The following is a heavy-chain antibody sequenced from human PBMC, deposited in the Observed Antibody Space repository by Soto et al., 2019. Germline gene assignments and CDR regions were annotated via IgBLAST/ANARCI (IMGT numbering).Heavy chain of an antibody. V-gene: IGHV3-15*01. D-gene: IGHD6-19*01. CDR3: TTGGQATGWKN. Sequence: GGSLRLSCAAPGITFRDAWMTWVRQAPGKGLEWVGRIKSKTHGGTTDYAAPVKGRFTISRDDSKNTLYLQMISLQTEDTAVYYCTTGGQATGWKNWGQGTLVTVSS. CDR2: IKSKTHGGTT. J-gene: IGHJ4*02. CDR1: GITFRDAW.